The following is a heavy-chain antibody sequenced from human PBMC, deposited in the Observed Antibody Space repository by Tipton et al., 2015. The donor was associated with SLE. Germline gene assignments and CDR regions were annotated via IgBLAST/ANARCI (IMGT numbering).Heavy chain of an antibody. V-gene: IGHV4-34*01. D-gene: IGHD6-6*01. CDR3: ARGNSSYSSSPNFDY. Sequence: TLSLTCAVYGGSFSGYYWSWIRQPPGKGLEWIGEINHSGSTNYNPSPKSRVTISVDTSKNQFSLKLSSVTAADTAVYYCARGNSSYSSSPNFDYWGQGTLVTVSS. CDR2: INHSGST. CDR1: GGSFSGYY. J-gene: IGHJ4*02.